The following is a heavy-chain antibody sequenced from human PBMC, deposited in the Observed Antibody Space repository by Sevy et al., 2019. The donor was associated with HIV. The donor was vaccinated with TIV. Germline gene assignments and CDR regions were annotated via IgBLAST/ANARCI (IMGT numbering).Heavy chain of an antibody. J-gene: IGHJ4*02. V-gene: IGHV1-2*02. D-gene: IGHD3-22*01. CDR1: GYTFTDYH. CDR3: ARDVGDSSGYSFDY. Sequence: ASVKVSCKASGYTFTDYHLHWVRQAPGQGPEWMGWINPNSGGTNYAQKFQRRVTMTRDTSISTGYMEVRSLRSDDTAVYYCARDVGDSSGYSFDYWGQGTLVTVSS. CDR2: INPNSGGT.